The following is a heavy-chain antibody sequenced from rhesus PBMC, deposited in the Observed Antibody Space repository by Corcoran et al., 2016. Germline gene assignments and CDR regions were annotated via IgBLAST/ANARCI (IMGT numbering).Heavy chain of an antibody. CDR1: GGSISSVY. CDR3: ARVRWVGSGDWNDYFDS. J-gene: IGHJ4*01. V-gene: IGHV4-173*01. D-gene: IGHD1-32*01. Sequence: QLQLQESGPGLVKPSETLSLTCVVSGGSISSVYWTWIRQPPGKGLEWFGRILGNGGPTGYSPALKSRVTLSSDTSKNQFSLSLTSVTAADTAVYYCARVRWVGSGDWNDYFDSWGQGVLVTVSS. CDR2: ILGNGGPT.